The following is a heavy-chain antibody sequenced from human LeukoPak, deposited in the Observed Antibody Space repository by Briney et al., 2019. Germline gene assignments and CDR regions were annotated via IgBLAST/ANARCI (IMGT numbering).Heavy chain of an antibody. J-gene: IGHJ6*03. V-gene: IGHV3-30*02. Sequence: GGSLRLSCAASGFTFSSYGMHWVRQAPGKGLEWVAFIRYDGSNKYYADSVKGRFTISRDNSKNTLYLQMNSLRAEDTAVYYCAKDYRGIAVAGTRYCGGDCHYYYYYMDVWGKGTTVTISS. CDR2: IRYDGSNK. D-gene: IGHD6-19*01. CDR3: AKDYRGIAVAGTRYCGGDCHYYYYYMDV. CDR1: GFTFSSYG.